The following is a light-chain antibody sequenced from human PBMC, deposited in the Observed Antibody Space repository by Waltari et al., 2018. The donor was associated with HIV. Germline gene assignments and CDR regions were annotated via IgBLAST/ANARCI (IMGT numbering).Light chain of an antibody. J-gene: IGLJ2*01. V-gene: IGLV2-8*01. CDR2: EVS. CDR3: SSYGDNIRVL. Sequence: QSALTQPPSASGSLGQSVTISSTRSSRDIGAYDSVSWFQQHPNNAPKLLLYEVSKRPSGVPDRFSGSRSGETAFLSVSGLQPDDTAAYFCSSYGDNIRVLFGGGTNLTVL. CDR1: SRDIGAYDS.